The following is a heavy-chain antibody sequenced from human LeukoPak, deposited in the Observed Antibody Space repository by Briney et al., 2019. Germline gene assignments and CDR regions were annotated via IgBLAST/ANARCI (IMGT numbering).Heavy chain of an antibody. D-gene: IGHD6-19*01. Sequence: PGGSLRLSCVVSGLTFSDAWMSWVRQAPGKGLEWVSAISGSGGSTYYADSVKGRFTISRDNSKNTLYLQMNSLRAEDTAVYYCAKYRSSGWYGRTVDYWGQGTLVTVSS. CDR3: AKYRSSGWYGRTVDY. CDR2: ISGSGGST. J-gene: IGHJ4*02. V-gene: IGHV3-23*01. CDR1: GLTFSDAW.